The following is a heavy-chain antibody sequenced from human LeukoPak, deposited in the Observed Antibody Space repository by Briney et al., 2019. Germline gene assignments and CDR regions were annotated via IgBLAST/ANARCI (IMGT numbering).Heavy chain of an antibody. CDR3: AGGEDTVSFLSFDY. J-gene: IGHJ4*02. Sequence: PSETLSLTCTVSGGSISSGSYYWSWVRQSPGKGLEWVSAIGRSGANSYYATSVKGRFSVSRDNTKNTFHLQMNSLRAEDTAVYYCAGGEDTVSFLSFDYWGQGTLVTVSS. CDR1: GGSISSGSYY. CDR2: IGRSGANS. V-gene: IGHV3-23*01. D-gene: IGHD3-16*02.